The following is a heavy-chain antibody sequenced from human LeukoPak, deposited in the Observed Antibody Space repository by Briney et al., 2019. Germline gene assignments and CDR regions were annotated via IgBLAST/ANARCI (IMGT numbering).Heavy chain of an antibody. Sequence: GGSLRLSCAASGFTFSSYGMSWVRQAPGKGLEWVSGITGSGDTTFYADSVKGRFTISRDNSENTLYLQMNSLRAEDTALYYCAKDYSNIPAPANPLFDYWGQGTLVTVSS. CDR1: GFTFSSYG. V-gene: IGHV3-23*01. CDR3: AKDYSNIPAPANPLFDY. CDR2: ITGSGDTT. J-gene: IGHJ4*02. D-gene: IGHD6-13*01.